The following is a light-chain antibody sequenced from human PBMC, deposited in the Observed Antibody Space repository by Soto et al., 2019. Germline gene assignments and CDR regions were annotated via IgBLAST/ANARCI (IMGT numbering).Light chain of an antibody. V-gene: IGKV1-39*01. CDR3: QQSYKTPHT. J-gene: IGKJ2*01. CDR1: QSIGSN. Sequence: DIQMTQSPSSLSASVGDRVSITCRASQSIGSNICWYQQKPGKAPDLLIYTASNLLSGVPSRFSGSGSGTNFTLTISSLQPEDFGTYYCQQSYKTPHTFGQGTKLETK. CDR2: TAS.